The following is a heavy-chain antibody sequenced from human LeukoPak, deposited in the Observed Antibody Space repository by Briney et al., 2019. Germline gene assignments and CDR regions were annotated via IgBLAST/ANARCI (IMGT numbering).Heavy chain of an antibody. D-gene: IGHD6-19*01. CDR2: INHSGST. J-gene: IGHJ6*02. CDR3: ARGRLKQWLARYADYYYGMDV. V-gene: IGHV4-34*01. Sequence: KPSETLSLTCAVYGGSFSGYYWSWIRQPPGKGLEWIGEINHSGSTNYNPSLKSRVTISVDTSKNQFSLKLSSVTAADTAVYYCARGRLKQWLARYADYYYGMDVWGQGTTVTVSS. CDR1: GGSFSGYY.